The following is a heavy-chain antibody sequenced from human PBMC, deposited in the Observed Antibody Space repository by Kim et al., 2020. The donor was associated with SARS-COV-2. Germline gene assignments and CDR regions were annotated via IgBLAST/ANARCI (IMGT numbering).Heavy chain of an antibody. D-gene: IGHD2-21*01. Sequence: GGSLRLSCAASGFTFSSYGMTWIRQAPGKGLQWVSAITGSGNTTYFAASVRDRFTISRDNSRNMLYLQMNSLRAEDTALYYCAKVRLASLYSNFDYWGQG. CDR3: AKVRLASLYSNFDY. CDR2: ITGSGNTT. CDR1: GFTFSSYG. J-gene: IGHJ4*02. V-gene: IGHV3-23*01.